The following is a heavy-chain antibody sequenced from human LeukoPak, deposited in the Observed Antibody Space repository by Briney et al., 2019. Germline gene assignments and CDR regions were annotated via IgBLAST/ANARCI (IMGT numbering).Heavy chain of an antibody. V-gene: IGHV4-4*09. CDR1: GSISSYY. Sequence: SETLSLSCTVSGSISSYYWSWIRQPPGKGLEWSGYIYTSGSTNNYPSHTRRVTNSVDTSKTHVSLDLSSVTAADTAVYYCARQKCASTSCLSKNAFDIWGQGTMVTVSS. D-gene: IGHD2-2*01. CDR2: IYTSGST. J-gene: IGHJ3*02. CDR3: ARQKCASTSCLSKNAFDI.